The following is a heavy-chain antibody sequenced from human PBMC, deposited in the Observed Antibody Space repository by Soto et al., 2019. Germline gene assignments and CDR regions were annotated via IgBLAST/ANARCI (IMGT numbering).Heavy chain of an antibody. J-gene: IGHJ4*02. Sequence: QVQLLESGPGLVKSSQTLSLTCAISGDSVSSNSGVWNWIRQSPSRGLEWLGRTYYRSQWYSDYARSVRSRITVSPDTSKNQFSLHLSSMTPGDTAVYYCVRSSHWSFDSWGQGALVIVSS. CDR1: GDSVSSNSGV. CDR2: TYYRSQWYS. CDR3: VRSSHWSFDS. V-gene: IGHV6-1*01. D-gene: IGHD2-8*02.